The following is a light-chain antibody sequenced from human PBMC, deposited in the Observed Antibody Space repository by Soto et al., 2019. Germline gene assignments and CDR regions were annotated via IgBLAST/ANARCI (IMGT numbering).Light chain of an antibody. Sequence: QLVLTQPASLSASPGASASFTCTLSSGINVGTYRIYWYQQKPGSPPQYLRNYRSDSDKQQGSGVPSRFSGSKDASANAEILLSPGLQSEDEAYYYCMIWQSSAYVFGGGTKVTVL. J-gene: IGLJ3*02. CDR1: SGINVGTYR. V-gene: IGLV5-45*01. CDR3: MIWQSSAYV. CDR2: YRSDSDK.